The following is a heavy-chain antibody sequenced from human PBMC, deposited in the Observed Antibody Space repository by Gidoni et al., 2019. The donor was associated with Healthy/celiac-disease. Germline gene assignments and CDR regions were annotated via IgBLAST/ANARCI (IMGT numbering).Heavy chain of an antibody. CDR1: GYSISSGYY. D-gene: IGHD1-20*01. V-gene: IGHV4-38-2*02. CDR2: IYHSGST. J-gene: IGHJ3*02. CDR3: ATFRLITGRRDAFDI. Sequence: QVQLQESGPGLVKPWETLSLTCTVSGYSISSGYYWGWIRQPPGKGLEWIGSIYHSGSTYYNPSLKSRVTISVDTSKNQFSLKLSSVTAADTAVYYCATFRLITGRRDAFDIWGQGTMVTVSS.